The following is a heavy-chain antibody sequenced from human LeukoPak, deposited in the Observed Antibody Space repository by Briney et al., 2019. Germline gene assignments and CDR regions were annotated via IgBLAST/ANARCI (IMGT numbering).Heavy chain of an antibody. Sequence: PSETLSLTCAVYGGSFSGYYWSWIRQPPGKGLEWIGEINHSGSTNYNPSLKSRGTISVDTSKNQFSLKLSSVTAADTAVYYCASLLRRDYWGQGTLVTVSS. CDR1: GGSFSGYY. CDR2: INHSGST. V-gene: IGHV4-34*01. CDR3: ASLLRRDY. J-gene: IGHJ4*02. D-gene: IGHD3-3*01.